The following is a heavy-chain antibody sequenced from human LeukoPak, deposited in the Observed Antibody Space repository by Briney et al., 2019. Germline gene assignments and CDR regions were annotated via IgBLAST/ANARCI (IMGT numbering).Heavy chain of an antibody. CDR3: ARRGPVNSYSSSWLFDY. CDR2: ISSSGSTI. J-gene: IGHJ4*02. D-gene: IGHD6-13*01. Sequence: GGSLRLSCAASGFTFSDYYMSWIRQAPGKGLEWVSYISSSGSTIYYADSVKGRFTISRDNAKNSLYLQMNSLRAEDTAVYYFARRGPVNSYSSSWLFDYWGQGTLVTVSS. CDR1: GFTFSDYY. V-gene: IGHV3-11*01.